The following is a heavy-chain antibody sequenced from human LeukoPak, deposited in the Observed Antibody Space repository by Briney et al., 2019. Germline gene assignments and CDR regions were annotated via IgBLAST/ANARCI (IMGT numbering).Heavy chain of an antibody. J-gene: IGHJ5*02. D-gene: IGHD1-26*01. Sequence: SETLSLTCAVYGGSFSGYYWSWIRQPPGKGLEWIGEINHSGSTNYNPSLKSRVTISVDTSRNQFSLKLSSVTAADTAVYYCARLDGSYFLFDPWGQGTLVTVSS. CDR2: INHSGST. CDR1: GGSFSGYY. V-gene: IGHV4-34*01. CDR3: ARLDGSYFLFDP.